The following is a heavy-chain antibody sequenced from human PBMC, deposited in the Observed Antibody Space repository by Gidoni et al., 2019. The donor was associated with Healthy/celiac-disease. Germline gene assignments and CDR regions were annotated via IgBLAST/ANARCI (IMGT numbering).Heavy chain of an antibody. V-gene: IGHV1-2*02. CDR3: ARDPSSSWDGDAFDI. Sequence: QVQLVQSGAEVKKPGASVKVSCKASGYTFTGYYMHWVRQAPGQGLEWMGWINPNSGGTNYAQKFQGRVTMTRDTSISTAYMELSRLRSDDTAVYYCARDPSSSWDGDAFDIWGQGTMVTVSS. J-gene: IGHJ3*02. CDR2: INPNSGGT. D-gene: IGHD6-13*01. CDR1: GYTFTGYY.